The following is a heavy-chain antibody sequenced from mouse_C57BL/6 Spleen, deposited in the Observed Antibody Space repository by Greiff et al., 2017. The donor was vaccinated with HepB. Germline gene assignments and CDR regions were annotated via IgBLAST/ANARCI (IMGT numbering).Heavy chain of an antibody. D-gene: IGHD1-1*01. CDR2: IQPNSGST. J-gene: IGHJ2*01. CDR1: GYTFTSYW. V-gene: IGHV1-64*01. CDR3: ARAETTVVEEFDD. Sequence: QVQLQQPGAELVKPGASVKLSCKASGYTFTSYWMHWVKQRPGQGLEWIGMIQPNSGSTNYNEKFKSKATLTVDKSSSTAYMQLSSLTSEDSAVYYCARAETTVVEEFDDWGQGTTLTVSS.